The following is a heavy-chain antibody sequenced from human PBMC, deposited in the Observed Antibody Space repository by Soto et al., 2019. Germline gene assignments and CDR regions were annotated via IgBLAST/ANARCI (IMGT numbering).Heavy chain of an antibody. J-gene: IGHJ4*02. Sequence: NPSETLSLTCSVSGGSISGGGNYWSWIRQHPGMGLEWIGYIYYSGTTYTNPSLKSRITLSVDTSKNQYSLKVSSVTAADTAVYYCARSPHGKQFDFWGQGTLVTISS. V-gene: IGHV4-31*03. CDR1: GGSISGGGNY. CDR2: IYYSGTT. CDR3: ARSPHGKQFDF.